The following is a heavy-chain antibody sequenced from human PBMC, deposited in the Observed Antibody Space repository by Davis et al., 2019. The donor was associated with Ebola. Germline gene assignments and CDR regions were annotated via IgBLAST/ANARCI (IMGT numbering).Heavy chain of an antibody. J-gene: IGHJ6*02. Sequence: AASVKVSCKASGGTFSSYAISWVRQAPGQGLEWMGRIIPILGIANYAQKFQGRVTITADKSTSTAYMELSSLRSEDTAVYYCARDRVRSSSWYLNYYGMDVWGQGTTVTVSS. D-gene: IGHD6-13*01. V-gene: IGHV1-69*04. CDR3: ARDRVRSSSWYLNYYGMDV. CDR1: GGTFSSYA. CDR2: IIPILGIA.